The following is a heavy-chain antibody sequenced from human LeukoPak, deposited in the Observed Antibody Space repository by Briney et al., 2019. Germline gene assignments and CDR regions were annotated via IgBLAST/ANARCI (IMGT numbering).Heavy chain of an antibody. D-gene: IGHD3-9*01. Sequence: GSLRLSCAASGFTFSSYAMSWVRQAPGKGLEWVSAISGSGGSTYYADSVKGRFTISRDNSKNTLYLQMNSLRAEDTAVYYCAKARRDILTGYYYFDCWGQGTLVTVSS. J-gene: IGHJ4*02. V-gene: IGHV3-23*01. CDR1: GFTFSSYA. CDR2: ISGSGGST. CDR3: AKARRDILTGYYYFDC.